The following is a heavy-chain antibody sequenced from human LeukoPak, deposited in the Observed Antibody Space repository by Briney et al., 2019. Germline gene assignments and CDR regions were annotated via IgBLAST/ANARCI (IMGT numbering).Heavy chain of an antibody. Sequence: ASVKVSSKASGYTFTSYDIIWVRQATGQGLEWMGWMNPNSGNTGYAQKFQGRVTITRNTSISTAYMELSSLRSEDTAVYYCARGPDCSSFSCNYWYEPCGQGTLVTVSS. J-gene: IGHJ5*01. D-gene: IGHD2-2*01. CDR3: ARGPDCSSFSCNYWYEP. V-gene: IGHV1-8*03. CDR2: MNPNSGNT. CDR1: GYTFTSYD.